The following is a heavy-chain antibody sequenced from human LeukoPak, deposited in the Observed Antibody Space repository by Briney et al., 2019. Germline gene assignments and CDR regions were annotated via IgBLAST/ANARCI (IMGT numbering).Heavy chain of an antibody. D-gene: IGHD3-22*01. V-gene: IGHV4-59*12. Sequence: SETLSLTCTASGGSISTYYWSWIRQPPGKALEWIGYIYYSGSTNYNPSLKSRVTISVDTSKNQFSLKLSSVTAADTAVYYCARDYYDSSGLIDYWGQGTLVTVSS. J-gene: IGHJ4*02. CDR2: IYYSGST. CDR3: ARDYYDSSGLIDY. CDR1: GGSISTYY.